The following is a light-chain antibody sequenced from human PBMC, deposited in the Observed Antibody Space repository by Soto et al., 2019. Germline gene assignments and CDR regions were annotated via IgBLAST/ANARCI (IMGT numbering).Light chain of an antibody. Sequence: EIVMTQSPATLSVSPGERATLSCRASQSVSSNLAWYQQKPGKAPRLLIYGASTRATGIPCSFSGSGSGTEFTLTISSLQSEDFAVYYCQQYDKWPLTFGQGTKVEIK. V-gene: IGKV3-15*01. CDR2: GAS. CDR1: QSVSSN. CDR3: QQYDKWPLT. J-gene: IGKJ1*01.